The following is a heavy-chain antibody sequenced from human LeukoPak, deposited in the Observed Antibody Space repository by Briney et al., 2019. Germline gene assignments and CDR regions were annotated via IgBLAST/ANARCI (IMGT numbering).Heavy chain of an antibody. V-gene: IGHV3-21*01. Sequence: PGGSLRLSCAASGFTFSSYSMNWVRQAPGKGLEWVSSISSSSSYIYYADSVKGRFTISRDNAKNSLYLQMNSLRAEDTAVYYCARDPHSGSLGSWYFDLWGRGTLVTVSS. CDR3: ARDPHSGSLGSWYFDL. D-gene: IGHD1-26*01. CDR2: ISSSSSYI. J-gene: IGHJ2*01. CDR1: GFTFSSYS.